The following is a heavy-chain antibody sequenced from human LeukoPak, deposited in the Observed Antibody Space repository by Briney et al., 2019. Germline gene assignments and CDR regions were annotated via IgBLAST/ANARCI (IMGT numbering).Heavy chain of an antibody. D-gene: IGHD6-19*01. Sequence: GGSPRLSCAASGFTFSSYSMNWVRQAPGKGLEWVSSISSSSSYIYYADSVKGRFTISRDNAKNSLYLQMNSLRAEDTAVYYCARDQIGSSGWYLPDYWGQGTLVTVSS. CDR1: GFTFSSYS. CDR2: ISSSSSYI. J-gene: IGHJ4*02. CDR3: ARDQIGSSGWYLPDY. V-gene: IGHV3-21*01.